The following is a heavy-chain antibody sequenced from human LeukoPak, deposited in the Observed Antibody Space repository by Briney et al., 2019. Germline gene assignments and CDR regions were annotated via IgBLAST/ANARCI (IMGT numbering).Heavy chain of an antibody. D-gene: IGHD3-22*01. CDR2: INPNSGGT. J-gene: IGHJ5*02. CDR1: GYTFTGYY. Sequence: GASVKVSCKASGYTFTGYYMHWVRQAPGQGLEWMGWINPNSGGTNYAQKFQGRVTMTRDTSTSTVYMELSSLRSEDTAVYYCARGLTYYYDSSGYYYWFDPWGQGTLVTVSS. V-gene: IGHV1-2*02. CDR3: ARGLTYYYDSSGYYYWFDP.